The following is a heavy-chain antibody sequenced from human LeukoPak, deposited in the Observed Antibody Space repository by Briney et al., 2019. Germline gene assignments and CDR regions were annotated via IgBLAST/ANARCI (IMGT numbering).Heavy chain of an antibody. CDR1: GFTFSSYS. J-gene: IGHJ2*01. CDR2: ISVSSSTI. Sequence: GGSLRLSCAASGFTFSSYSMNWVRQAPGKGLEWVSYISVSSSTIYYADSVKGRFTISRDNAKNSLYLQMNSLRDEDTAVYYCARDLRWSHYWYFDLWGRGTLVTVSS. D-gene: IGHD2-15*01. CDR3: ARDLRWSHYWYFDL. V-gene: IGHV3-48*02.